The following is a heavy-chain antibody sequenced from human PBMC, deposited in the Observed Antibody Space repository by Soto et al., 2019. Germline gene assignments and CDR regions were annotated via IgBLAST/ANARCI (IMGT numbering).Heavy chain of an antibody. CDR2: IWYDGSRK. CDR1: GFTFRNYG. Sequence: GGSLRLSCEASGFTFRNYGMHWVRQAPGKGLEWVAVIWYDGSRKYYADSVKGRFTVSRDNSKNKLYLEMNRLRAEDTAVYYCARGLYDSSGFLDYWGQGTLVTVSS. V-gene: IGHV3-33*01. D-gene: IGHD3-22*01. CDR3: ARGLYDSSGFLDY. J-gene: IGHJ4*02.